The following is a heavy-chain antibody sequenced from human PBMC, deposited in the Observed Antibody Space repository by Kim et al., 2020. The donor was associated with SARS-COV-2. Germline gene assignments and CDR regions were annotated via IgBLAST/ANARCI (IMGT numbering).Heavy chain of an antibody. Sequence: SETLSLTCAVYGGSFSGYYWSWIRQPPGKGLEWIGEINHSGSTNYNPSLKSRVTISVDTSKNQFSLKLSSVTAADTAVYYCARYTDYSNYNYWGQGTLVTVSS. CDR3: ARYTDYSNYNY. CDR2: INHSGST. D-gene: IGHD4-4*01. V-gene: IGHV4-34*01. CDR1: GGSFSGYY. J-gene: IGHJ4*02.